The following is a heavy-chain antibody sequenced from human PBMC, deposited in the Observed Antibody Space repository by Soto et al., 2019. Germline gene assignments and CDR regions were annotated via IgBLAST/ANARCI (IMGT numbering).Heavy chain of an antibody. CDR1: RGSISSSSYY. V-gene: IGHV4-39*01. CDR2: IFYSGST. CDR3: GYSYGFYYYGMDV. D-gene: IGHD5-18*01. J-gene: IGHJ6*02. Sequence: SATLSLTCTLSRGSISSSSYYWGWIRQPPGKGLEWIGSIFYSGSTYYNPSLKSRVTISVDTSKNQFSLKLTSVTAADTAVYSGGYSYGFYYYGMDVWGQGTTVT.